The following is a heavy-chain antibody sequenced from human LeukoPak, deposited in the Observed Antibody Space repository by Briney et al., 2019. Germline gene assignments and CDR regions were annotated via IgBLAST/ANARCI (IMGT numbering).Heavy chain of an antibody. J-gene: IGHJ4*02. CDR1: GYTFTGYY. D-gene: IGHD2-15*01. CDR2: INPNSGGT. Sequence: ASVKVSCKASGYTFTGYYMHWVRQAPGQGLEWMGWINPNSGGTNYAQKFQGWVTMTRDTSISTAYMELSRLRSDDTAVYYCARDPGYCSGGSCYSEFDYWGQGTLVTVSS. CDR3: ARDPGYCSGGSCYSEFDY. V-gene: IGHV1-2*04.